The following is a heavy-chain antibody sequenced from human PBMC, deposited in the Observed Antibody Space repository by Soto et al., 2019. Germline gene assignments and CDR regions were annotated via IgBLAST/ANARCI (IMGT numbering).Heavy chain of an antibody. CDR3: ASVTFGGIVLAH. Sequence: SETLSLTCTVSAASFSKYYWTWIRQPPGKGLEWIGYIYVNGNTKYNPSLEGRLTISIDTSKKEFSLKLTSVTAADAAVYYCASVTFGGIVLAHWGQGTLVTVSS. D-gene: IGHD3-16*01. CDR2: IYVNGNT. V-gene: IGHV4-59*01. J-gene: IGHJ4*02. CDR1: AASFSKYY.